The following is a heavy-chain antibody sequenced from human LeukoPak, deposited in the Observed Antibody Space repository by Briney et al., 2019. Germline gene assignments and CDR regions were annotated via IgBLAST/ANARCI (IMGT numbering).Heavy chain of an antibody. CDR1: DYTFTSYG. V-gene: IGHV1-18*01. J-gene: IGHJ5*02. CDR2: ISPYNGDT. D-gene: IGHD3-22*01. Sequence: ASVKVSCKASDYTFTSYGITWVRQAPGQGLEWMGWISPYNGDTNYAQKLQGRLTMTTDTSTTTAYMELRSLRSDDTAVYYCARDINGYYYDSHGYYPTDLWGQGTLVTVSS. CDR3: ARDINGYYYDSHGYYPTDL.